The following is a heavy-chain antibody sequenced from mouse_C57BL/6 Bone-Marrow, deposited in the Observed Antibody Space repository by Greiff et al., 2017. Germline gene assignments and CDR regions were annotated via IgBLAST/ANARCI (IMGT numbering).Heavy chain of an antibody. Sequence: QVQLQQSGAELVKPGASVKISCKASGYAFSSYWMNWVKQRPGKGLEWIGQIYPGDGDTNYNGKFKGKATLTEAKSSSTAYMQLSSLTSEDSAVYFCARKSFRYYFDYWGQGTTLTVSA. CDR1: GYAFSSYW. V-gene: IGHV1-80*01. D-gene: IGHD6-2*01. J-gene: IGHJ2*01. CDR3: ARKSFRYYFDY. CDR2: IYPGDGDT.